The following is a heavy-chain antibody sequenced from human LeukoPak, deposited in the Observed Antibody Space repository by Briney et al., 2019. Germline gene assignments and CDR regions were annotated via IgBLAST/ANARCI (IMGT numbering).Heavy chain of an antibody. CDR1: GFTFSSYS. CDR2: ISSRSKYI. D-gene: IGHD3-22*01. J-gene: IGHJ4*02. CDR3: ARDVYYYDSSGHDF. V-gene: IGHV3-21*01. Sequence: PGGSLRLSCAASGFTFSSYSMNWVRQAPGKGLEWLSSISSRSKYIYYPDSVKGRFTVSRDNVKNSLYLQLSSLKAEDTGIYYCARDVYYYDSSGHDFWGQGTLVTVSS.